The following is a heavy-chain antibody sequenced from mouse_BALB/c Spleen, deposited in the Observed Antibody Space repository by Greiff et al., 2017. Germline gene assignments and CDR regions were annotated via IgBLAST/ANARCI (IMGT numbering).Heavy chain of an antibody. CDR3: ARYYYYGSFAY. Sequence: EVQGVESGGGLVQPGGSLKLSCAASGFTFSSYGMSWVRQTPDKRLELVATINSNGGSTYYPDSVKGRFTISRDNAKNTLYLQMSSLKSEDTAMYYCARYYYYGSFAYWGQGTLVTVSA. J-gene: IGHJ3*01. D-gene: IGHD1-1*01. CDR2: INSNGGST. CDR1: GFTFSSYG. V-gene: IGHV5-6-3*01.